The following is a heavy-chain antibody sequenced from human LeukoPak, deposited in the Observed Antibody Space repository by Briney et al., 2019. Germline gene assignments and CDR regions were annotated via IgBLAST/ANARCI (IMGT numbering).Heavy chain of an antibody. V-gene: IGHV3-7*01. CDR3: ARDYNGDLDY. CDR2: INEDGSEK. D-gene: IGHD2-8*01. Sequence: GGSLRLSCAASGFTFSSSWMSWVRQAPGKGLEWVANINEDGSEKYYVDSVKGRFTISRDNAKKSLYLQTNSLRAEDTAVYYCARDYNGDLDYWGQGTLVTVSS. CDR1: GFTFSSSW. J-gene: IGHJ4*02.